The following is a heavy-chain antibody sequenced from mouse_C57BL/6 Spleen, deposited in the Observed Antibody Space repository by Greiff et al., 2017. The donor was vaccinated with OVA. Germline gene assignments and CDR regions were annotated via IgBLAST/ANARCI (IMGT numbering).Heavy chain of an antibody. CDR1: GFSLTSYG. J-gene: IGHJ4*01. CDR3: ARSGVLYSSNYGAMDY. D-gene: IGHD2-5*01. Sequence: QVQLKESGPGLVQPSQSLSITCTVSGFSLTSYGVHWVRQSPGKGLEWLGVIWSGGSTDYNAAFISRLSISKDNSKSQVFFKMNSLQADDTAIYYCARSGVLYSSNYGAMDYWGQGTSVTVSS. CDR2: IWSGGST. V-gene: IGHV2-2*01.